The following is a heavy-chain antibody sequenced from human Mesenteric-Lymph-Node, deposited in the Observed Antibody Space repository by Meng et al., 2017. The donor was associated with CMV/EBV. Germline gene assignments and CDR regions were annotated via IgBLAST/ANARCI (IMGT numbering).Heavy chain of an antibody. Sequence: QPQLQASVPGLVKPSEPLSLTCTDSAGSISSSSYYWGWIRQPPGKGLEWIGSIYYSGSTYYNPSLKSRVTISVDTSKNQFSLKLSSVTAADTAVYYCARPDYYGSGSSPWFDPWGQGTLVTVSS. CDR1: AGSISSSSYY. CDR2: IYYSGST. D-gene: IGHD3-10*01. CDR3: ARPDYYGSGSSPWFDP. V-gene: IGHV4-39*01. J-gene: IGHJ5*02.